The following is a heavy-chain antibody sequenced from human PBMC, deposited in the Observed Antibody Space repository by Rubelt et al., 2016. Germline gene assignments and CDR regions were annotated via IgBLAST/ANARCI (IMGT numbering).Heavy chain of an antibody. CDR2: IYYSGST. J-gene: IGHJ3*02. CDR3: ATYVACSTFYSFDI. D-gene: IGHD2-21*01. CDR1: GASISRNIYY. V-gene: IGHV4-39*01. Sequence: QLQLQESGPGLVKPSETLSLTCTVSGASISRNIYYWGWIRQPPGKGLEWIGSIYYSGSTYYNPSLKSRVTLSVDTSKNQFSLKLSSGTAADTALYYCATYVACSTFYSFDIWGQGALVTVSS.